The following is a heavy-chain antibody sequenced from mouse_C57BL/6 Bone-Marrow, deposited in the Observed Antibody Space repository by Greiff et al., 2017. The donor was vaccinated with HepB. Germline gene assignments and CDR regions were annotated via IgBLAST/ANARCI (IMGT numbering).Heavy chain of an antibody. CDR1: GFTFSSYA. CDR3: TRGRPPYYGSSPWFAY. D-gene: IGHD1-1*01. J-gene: IGHJ3*01. CDR2: ISSGGDYI. V-gene: IGHV5-9-1*02. Sequence: EVMLVESGEGLVKPGGSLKLSCAASGFTFSSYAMSWVRQTPEKRLEWVAYISSGGDYIYYADTVKGRFTISRDNARNTLYLQMSSLKSEDTAMYYCTRGRPPYYGSSPWFAYWGQGTLVTVSA.